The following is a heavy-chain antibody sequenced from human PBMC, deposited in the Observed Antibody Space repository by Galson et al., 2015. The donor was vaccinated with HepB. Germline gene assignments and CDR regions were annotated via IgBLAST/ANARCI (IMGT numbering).Heavy chain of an antibody. CDR2: ISPDGSIA. CDR1: GFTFSDHN. J-gene: IGHJ4*02. Sequence: SLRLPCAASGFTFSDHNMHWVRQAPVKGLEWLAIISPDGSIAYYADSVRGQFTISRDNSKNRLFLQMDGLRPEDTAMYYCAKDFQWNFDLWGQGTLVTVSS. V-gene: IGHV3-30*13. CDR3: AKDFQWNFDL. D-gene: IGHD3-9*01.